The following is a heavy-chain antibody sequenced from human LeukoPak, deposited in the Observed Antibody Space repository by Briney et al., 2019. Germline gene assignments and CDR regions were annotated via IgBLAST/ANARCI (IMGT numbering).Heavy chain of an antibody. D-gene: IGHD3-10*02. Sequence: GGSLRLSCAASGFTFSSYAMSWVRQAPGKGLEWVSAISGSGGSTYYADSVKGRFTISRDNSKNTLYLQMNSLRVEDTAVYFCATREYAHVRTGWGQGTLVTVSS. CDR3: ATREYAHVRTG. V-gene: IGHV3-23*01. CDR1: GFTFSSYA. J-gene: IGHJ4*02. CDR2: ISGSGGST.